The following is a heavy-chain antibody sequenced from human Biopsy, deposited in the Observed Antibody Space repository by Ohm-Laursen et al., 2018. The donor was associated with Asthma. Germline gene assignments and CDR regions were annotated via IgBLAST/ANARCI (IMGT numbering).Heavy chain of an antibody. CDR1: GFSFSNFG. Sequence: SLRLSCAGSGFSFSNFGMHWVRQAPGKGLEWVAVISYDGGNKFYGDSVKGRFTLSRDNSRNTLYLQMNSLRVEDTAIYYCARTHERWTSIQDDALDIWGQGTMVIVSS. D-gene: IGHD4-23*01. V-gene: IGHV3-30*03. CDR2: ISYDGGNK. J-gene: IGHJ3*02. CDR3: ARTHERWTSIQDDALDI.